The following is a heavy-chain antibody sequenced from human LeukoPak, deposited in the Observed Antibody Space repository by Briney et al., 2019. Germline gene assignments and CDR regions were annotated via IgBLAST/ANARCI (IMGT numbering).Heavy chain of an antibody. CDR3: AXXSLGXAVAGTPEYXQH. Sequence: SLRXXCAASGFTFSSYGMHWVRQAPGKGLEWVAFIRYDGSNKYYADSVKGRFTISRDNSKNTLYLQMNSLRAEDTAVYYCAXXSLGXAVAGTPEYXQHWGQGTXVTVSS. CDR2: IRYDGSNK. D-gene: IGHD6-19*01. J-gene: IGHJ1*01. CDR1: GFTFSSYG. V-gene: IGHV3-30*02.